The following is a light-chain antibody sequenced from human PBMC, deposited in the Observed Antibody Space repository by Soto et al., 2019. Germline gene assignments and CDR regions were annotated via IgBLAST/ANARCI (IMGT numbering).Light chain of an antibody. CDR2: ATP. J-gene: IGKJ1*01. V-gene: IGKV1-16*02. Sequence: DIQMTQSPCSVSASVGDRVTITCRAGQGIRSHLAWLQQKPGKAPKSLIYATPSLQSGVPSEFSGSGSGTDFTLTISSLQPEDFATYFCQQYNNYPRTFGQGTRVEVK. CDR1: QGIRSH. CDR3: QQYNNYPRT.